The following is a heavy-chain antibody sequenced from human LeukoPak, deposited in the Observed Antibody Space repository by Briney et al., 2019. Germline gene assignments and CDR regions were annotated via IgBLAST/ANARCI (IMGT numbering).Heavy chain of an antibody. J-gene: IGHJ4*02. CDR3: ARSVRTIFGVVTTPGFDY. Sequence: SETLSLTCTVPGGSISSYYWSWIRQPPGKGLEWIGYIYYSGSTNYNPSLKSRVTISVDTSKNQFSLKLSSVTAADTAVYYCARSVRTIFGVVTTPGFDYWGQGTLVTVSS. D-gene: IGHD3-3*01. CDR1: GGSISSYY. CDR2: IYYSGST. V-gene: IGHV4-59*01.